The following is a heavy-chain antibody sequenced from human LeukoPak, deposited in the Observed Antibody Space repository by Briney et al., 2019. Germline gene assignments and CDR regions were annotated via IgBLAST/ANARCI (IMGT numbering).Heavy chain of an antibody. CDR1: GFTFSSYA. CDR3: AKLYGGNYFDY. Sequence: GGSLRLSCAASGFTFSSYAMSWVRQAPGKGLEWVSAISGSGGSTYYADSVKGRFTISTDNYKNTLYLQMNSLRAEDTAVYYCAKLYGGNYFDYWGQGTLVTVSS. CDR2: ISGSGGST. J-gene: IGHJ4*02. D-gene: IGHD4-23*01. V-gene: IGHV3-23*01.